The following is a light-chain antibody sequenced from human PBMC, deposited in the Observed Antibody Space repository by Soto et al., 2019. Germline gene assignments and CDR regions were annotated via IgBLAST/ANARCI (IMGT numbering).Light chain of an antibody. Sequence: DIQMTQSPSTLSASVGDRVTITCRASETINKWLAWYQQKPGKAPKLLVSDASSLESGVPSRFSGTGSGRGVLRTISSLQPDDFESYSVQQCNSYPWRFGQGTKVEL. CDR1: ETINKW. V-gene: IGKV1-5*01. J-gene: IGKJ1*01. CDR2: DAS. CDR3: QQCNSYPWR.